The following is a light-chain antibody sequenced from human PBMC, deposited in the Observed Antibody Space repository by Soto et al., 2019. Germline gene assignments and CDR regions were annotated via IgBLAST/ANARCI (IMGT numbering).Light chain of an antibody. Sequence: EIVMTQSPATLSVSPGERATLSCRASQSVSSNLAWYQQQPGQAPRLLIHGASTRATGIPARFSGSGTGTEFTLTISSLQSEDFAVYYCQQYNDWPQLTFGGGTRVVIK. CDR3: QQYNDWPQLT. J-gene: IGKJ4*01. CDR2: GAS. CDR1: QSVSSN. V-gene: IGKV3-15*01.